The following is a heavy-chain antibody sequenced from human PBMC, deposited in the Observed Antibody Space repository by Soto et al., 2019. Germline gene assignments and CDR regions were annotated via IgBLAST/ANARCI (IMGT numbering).Heavy chain of an antibody. CDR2: IYYNGNI. J-gene: IGHJ4*02. D-gene: IGHD2-2*01. CDR3: ARTYCSSTTCYDLFDS. Sequence: PSETLSLTCTVSGGSISSYYWTWIRQPPGKGLEWIGYIYYNGNINYNPSLKSRVTISVDTSKNQFSLKLNSVTAADTAVYYCARTYCSSTTCYDLFDSWRQGTLVTVSS. CDR1: GGSISSYY. V-gene: IGHV4-59*01.